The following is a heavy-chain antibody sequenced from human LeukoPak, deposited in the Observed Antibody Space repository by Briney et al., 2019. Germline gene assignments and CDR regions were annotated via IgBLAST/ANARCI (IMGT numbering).Heavy chain of an antibody. Sequence: PSETLSLTCPVSGGSISSSSYYWGWIRQPPGKGSEWIGTVYYSGNTYYNPSLQSRVTISVDTSKNQFSLTLSSVTAADTAVYYCARRDYGRGDAFDIWGQGTMVTVSS. V-gene: IGHV4-39*01. CDR3: ARRDYGRGDAFDI. CDR2: VYYSGNT. CDR1: GGSISSSSYY. J-gene: IGHJ3*02. D-gene: IGHD4-17*01.